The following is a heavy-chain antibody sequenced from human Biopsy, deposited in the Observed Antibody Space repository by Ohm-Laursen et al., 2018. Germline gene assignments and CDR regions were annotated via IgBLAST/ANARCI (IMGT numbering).Heavy chain of an antibody. V-gene: IGHV1-2*02. CDR2: INTKTGDT. CDR1: GYTFTSYH. Sequence: ASVKVSCKASGYTFTSYHVHWVRQAPGQGLEWMGWINTKTGDTNYAQKFQGRVTMTRDTSISTAYVDLSSLRSDDTAVYYCTRGGYYYDSLAYYYWLDPWGQGTLVTVSS. D-gene: IGHD3-22*01. J-gene: IGHJ5*02. CDR3: TRGGYYYDSLAYYYWLDP.